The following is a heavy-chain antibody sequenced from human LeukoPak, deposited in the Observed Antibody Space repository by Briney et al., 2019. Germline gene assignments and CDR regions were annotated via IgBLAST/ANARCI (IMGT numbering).Heavy chain of an antibody. D-gene: IGHD2-8*02. CDR3: ARGGQLVVLRNWFDP. Sequence: SETLSLTCTVSGGSISSYYWSWIRQPPGKGLEWIGYIYYSGSTNYNPSLKSRVTISVDTSKNQFSLKLSSVTAADTAVYYCARGGQLVVLRNWFDPWGQGTLVTVSS. CDR1: GGSISSYY. V-gene: IGHV4-59*01. CDR2: IYYSGST. J-gene: IGHJ5*02.